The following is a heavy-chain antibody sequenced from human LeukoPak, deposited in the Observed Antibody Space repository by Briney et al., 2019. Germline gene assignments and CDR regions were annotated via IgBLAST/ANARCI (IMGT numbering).Heavy chain of an antibody. V-gene: IGHV7-4-1*02. D-gene: IGHD6-19*01. Sequence: GASVKVSCKASGYTFTSYGISWVRQAPGQGLEWMGWINTNTGNPTYAQGFTGRFVFSLDTSVSTAYLQISSLKAEDTAVYYCARNDNPWLVLLFGYWGQGTLVTVSS. CDR1: GYTFTSYG. CDR2: INTNTGNP. CDR3: ARNDNPWLVLLFGY. J-gene: IGHJ4*02.